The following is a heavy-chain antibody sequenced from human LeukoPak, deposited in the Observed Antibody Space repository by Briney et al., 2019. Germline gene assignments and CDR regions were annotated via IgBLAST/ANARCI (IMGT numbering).Heavy chain of an antibody. Sequence: SETLSLTCTVSGGSISSSSYYWGWIRQPPGKGLEWIGSIYYSGSTYYNPSRKSRVTISVDTSKNQFSLKLSSVTAADTAVYYCARDALSLNTARGFLDYWGQGTLVTVSS. V-gene: IGHV4-39*07. D-gene: IGHD5-18*01. CDR1: GGSISSSSYY. CDR2: IYYSGST. CDR3: ARDALSLNTARGFLDY. J-gene: IGHJ4*02.